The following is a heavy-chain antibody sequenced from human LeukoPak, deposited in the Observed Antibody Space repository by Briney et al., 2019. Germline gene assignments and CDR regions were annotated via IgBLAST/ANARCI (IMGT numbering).Heavy chain of an antibody. D-gene: IGHD3-22*01. J-gene: IGHJ4*02. V-gene: IGHV3-11*01. CDR3: ARDAIDSSGFDFDY. Sequence: GGSLRLSCAASGFTFDNYRMSWVRQAPGKGLEWISYISTSAGTIYYADSVKGRFTISRDNAKNSLYLQMNSLRAEDTAVYYCARDAIDSSGFDFDYWGQGTLVTVSS. CDR1: GFTFDNYR. CDR2: ISTSAGTI.